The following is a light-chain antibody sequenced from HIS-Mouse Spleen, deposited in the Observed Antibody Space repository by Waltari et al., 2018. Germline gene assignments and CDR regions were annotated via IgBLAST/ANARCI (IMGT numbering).Light chain of an antibody. V-gene: IGLV3-10*01. Sequence: SYELTQPPSVSVSPGQTARITCPGDALPKKYAYLYRQKSGQAPVLVIYEDSKRPSGIPERFSGSSSGTMATLTISGAQVEDEADYYCYSTDSSGNHRVFGGGTKLTVL. CDR1: ALPKKY. CDR2: EDS. J-gene: IGLJ2*01. CDR3: YSTDSSGNHRV.